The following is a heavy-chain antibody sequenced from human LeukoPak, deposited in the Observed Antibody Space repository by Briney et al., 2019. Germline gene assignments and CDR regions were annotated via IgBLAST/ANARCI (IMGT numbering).Heavy chain of an antibody. CDR2: IFSTGST. V-gene: IGHV4-4*07. J-gene: IGHJ4*02. CDR1: GGSISSYY. Sequence: SETLSLTCTVSGGSISSYYWSWVRQPAGKGLEWIGRIFSTGSTNYNPSLKSRVTMALDTSKNHFSLKVTSVTAADTAVYYCARWYSSGWAFDYWGQGTLVPVSS. CDR3: ARWYSSGWAFDY. D-gene: IGHD6-19*01.